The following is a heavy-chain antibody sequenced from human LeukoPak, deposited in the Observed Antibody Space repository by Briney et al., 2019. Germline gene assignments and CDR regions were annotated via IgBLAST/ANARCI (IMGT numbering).Heavy chain of an antibody. CDR2: ISGSGGST. V-gene: IGHV3-23*01. Sequence: GGSLRLSCAASGFTFSSCAMSWVRQAPGKGLEWVSAISGSGGSTYYADSVKGRFTIPRDNSKNTPYLQMNSLRAEDTAVYYCAKGRKYPATAPQIDYWGQGTLVTVSS. CDR3: AKGRKYPATAPQIDY. D-gene: IGHD2-2*01. CDR1: GFTFSSCA. J-gene: IGHJ4*02.